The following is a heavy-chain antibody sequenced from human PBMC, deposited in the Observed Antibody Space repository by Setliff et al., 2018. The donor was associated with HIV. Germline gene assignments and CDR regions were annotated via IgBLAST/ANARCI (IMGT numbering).Heavy chain of an antibody. Sequence: RASVKVSCKASGGTFSSYALSWVRQAPGQGLEWMGGIMPIFGTANYAQKFQGRLTITADASTRTAYMELSSLRSEDTAVYYCARNIDMHYDFWSAYDYWGQGALVTVSS. CDR3: ARNIDMHYDFWSAYDY. CDR1: GGTFSSYA. J-gene: IGHJ4*02. D-gene: IGHD3-3*01. V-gene: IGHV1-69*13. CDR2: IMPIFGTA.